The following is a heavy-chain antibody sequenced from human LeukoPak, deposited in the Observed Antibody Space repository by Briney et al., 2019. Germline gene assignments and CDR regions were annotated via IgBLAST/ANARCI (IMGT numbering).Heavy chain of an antibody. CDR2: TYYRSKWYN. CDR1: GDSVSSNSAA. J-gene: IGHJ4*02. Sequence: SQTLSLTCALSGDSVSSNSAAGNSVRQSPSRGLEWLGRTYYRSKWYNDHAVSVKSRITINPDTSKTHFSLQLSSVTPEDTALYYCARDLDGFEYWGQGILVTVSS. CDR3: ARDLDGFEY. V-gene: IGHV6-1*01.